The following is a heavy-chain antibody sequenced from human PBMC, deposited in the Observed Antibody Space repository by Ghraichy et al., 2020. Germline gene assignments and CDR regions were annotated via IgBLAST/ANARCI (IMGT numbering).Heavy chain of an antibody. CDR2: ISSSGSTI. CDR3: ARAGWKYYDFWSGYYDAFDI. J-gene: IGHJ3*02. CDR1: GFTFSDYY. V-gene: IGHV3-11*01. D-gene: IGHD3-3*01. Sequence: GGSLRLSCAASGFTFSDYYMSWIRQAPGKGLEWVSYISSSGSTIYYADSVKGRFTISRDNAKNSLYLQMNSLRAEDTAVYYCARAGWKYYDFWSGYYDAFDIWGQGTMVTVSS.